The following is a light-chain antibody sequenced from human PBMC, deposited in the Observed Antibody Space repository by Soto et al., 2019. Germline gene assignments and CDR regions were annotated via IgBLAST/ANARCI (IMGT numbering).Light chain of an antibody. Sequence: TLMTQSPATLSGSPGERATLSCRASQSISSNLAWFQQKPGQAPRLLIYDASTMATGFPARFSGSGSGTEFTLTISSLQSEDFAVYYCQQYGNSPQTFGQGTKVDI. CDR3: QQYGNSPQT. CDR1: QSISSN. J-gene: IGKJ1*01. V-gene: IGKV3-15*01. CDR2: DAS.